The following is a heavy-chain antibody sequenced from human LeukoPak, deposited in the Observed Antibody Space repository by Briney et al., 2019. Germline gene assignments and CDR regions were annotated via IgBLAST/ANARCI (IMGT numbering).Heavy chain of an antibody. Sequence: PGGSLRLSCAAYGFSLSGYWMSWVRQAPGKGLEWVSSISSSSSYIYYADSVKGRFTISRDNAKNSLYLQMNSLRAEDTAVYYCARDSILTGCYAAPDGMDVWGQGTTVTVSS. CDR3: ARDSILTGCYAAPDGMDV. D-gene: IGHD3-9*01. J-gene: IGHJ6*02. CDR2: ISSSSSYI. CDR1: GFSLSGYW. V-gene: IGHV3-21*01.